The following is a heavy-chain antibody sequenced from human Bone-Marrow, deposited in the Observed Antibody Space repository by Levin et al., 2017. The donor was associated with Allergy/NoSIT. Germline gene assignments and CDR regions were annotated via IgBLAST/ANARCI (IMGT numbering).Heavy chain of an antibody. CDR3: ARDFGSGTYYLKYFDY. Sequence: PGGSLRLSCEASGFTFSSYGMHWVRQTPGKGLEWVTIIWDDGSNKYYADSVKGRFTISRDNSKNTLYLQMNSLRAEDTAVYYCARDFGSGTYYLKYFDYWGQGTLVTVSS. J-gene: IGHJ4*02. CDR1: GFTFSSYG. V-gene: IGHV3-33*01. CDR2: IWDDGSNK. D-gene: IGHD3-10*01.